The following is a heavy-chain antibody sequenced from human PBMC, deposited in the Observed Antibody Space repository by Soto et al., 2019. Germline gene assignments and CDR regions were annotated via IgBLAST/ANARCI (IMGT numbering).Heavy chain of an antibody. V-gene: IGHV4-30-2*01. CDR3: ARATFGTFGVVMDV. Sequence: QLQLQESGSGLVKPSQNLSLTCAVSGGSISSGGYSWSWIRQPPGKGLEWIGYIYHSGSTYYNPSLKSRVTRSVDRSKNQFSLKLSSVTAADTAVYYCARATFGTFGVVMDVWGQGTTVTVSS. CDR2: IYHSGST. D-gene: IGHD3-3*01. J-gene: IGHJ6*02. CDR1: GGSISSGGYS.